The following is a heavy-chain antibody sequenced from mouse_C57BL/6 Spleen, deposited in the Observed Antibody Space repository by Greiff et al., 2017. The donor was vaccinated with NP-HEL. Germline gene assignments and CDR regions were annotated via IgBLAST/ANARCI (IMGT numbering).Heavy chain of an antibody. CDR2: ISSGSSTI. V-gene: IGHV5-17*01. D-gene: IGHD2-2*01. CDR3: ARSTMVTTGGYYAMDY. J-gene: IGHJ4*01. CDR1: GFTFSDYG. Sequence: EVKLMESGGGLVKPGGSLKLSCAASGFTFSDYGMHWVRQAPEKGLEWVAYISSGSSTIYYADTVKGRFTISRDNAKNTLFLQMTSLRSEDTAMYYCARSTMVTTGGYYAMDYWGQGTSVTVSS.